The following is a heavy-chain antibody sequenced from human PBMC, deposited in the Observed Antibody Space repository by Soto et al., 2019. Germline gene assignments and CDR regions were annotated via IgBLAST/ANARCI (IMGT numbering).Heavy chain of an antibody. CDR1: GGSVSSGSYY. Sequence: QVQLQESGPGLVKPSETLSLTCTVSGGSVSSGSYYWSWIRQPPGKGLEWIGYIYYSGSTNYNPSLKSRVTISVDTSKNQFSRKLSSVTAADTAVYYCASGYSGSPFLTPNYYGMDVWGQGTTVTVSS. D-gene: IGHD1-26*01. V-gene: IGHV4-61*01. CDR3: ASGYSGSPFLTPNYYGMDV. CDR2: IYYSGST. J-gene: IGHJ6*02.